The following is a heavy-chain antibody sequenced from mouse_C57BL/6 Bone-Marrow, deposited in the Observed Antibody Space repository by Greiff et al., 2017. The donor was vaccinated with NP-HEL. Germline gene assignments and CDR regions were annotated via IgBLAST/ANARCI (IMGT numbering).Heavy chain of an antibody. Sequence: EVKLVESEGGLVQPGSSMKLSCTASGFTFSDYYMAWVRQVPEKGLEWVANIHYDGSSTYYLDSLKSRFIISRDNAKNILYLQMSSLKSEDTATYYCARLRGYDLDYWGQGTTLTVSS. J-gene: IGHJ2*01. CDR3: ARLRGYDLDY. D-gene: IGHD2-2*01. CDR1: GFTFSDYY. V-gene: IGHV5-16*01. CDR2: IHYDGSST.